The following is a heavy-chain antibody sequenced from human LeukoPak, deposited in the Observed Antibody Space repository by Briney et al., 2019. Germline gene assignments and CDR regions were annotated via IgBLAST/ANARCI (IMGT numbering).Heavy chain of an antibody. CDR2: IKQDGSEK. D-gene: IGHD6-13*01. Sequence: GGSLRLSCAASGFAFSSYCMSWVRQAPGKGLEWVASIKQDGSEKYYVDSVKGRFTISRDNAKNSLYLQMNSLRAEDTAVYYCARGPRSSYNWFEPWGQGTLVTVSS. CDR1: GFAFSSYC. J-gene: IGHJ5*02. CDR3: ARGPRSSYNWFEP. V-gene: IGHV3-7*03.